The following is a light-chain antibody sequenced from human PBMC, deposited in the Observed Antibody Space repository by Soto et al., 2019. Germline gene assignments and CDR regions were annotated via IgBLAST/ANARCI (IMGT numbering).Light chain of an antibody. J-gene: IGLJ3*02. Sequence: QSALTQPPSVSGAPGQRVTISCTGSSSNIGAGYDVHWYQQLPGTAPKLLIYGNSNRPSGVPDRFSDSKSGTSASLAITGLQAEDEADYYCQSYDSSLSGWVFGGGTKLTVL. V-gene: IGLV1-40*01. CDR2: GNS. CDR1: SSNIGAGYD. CDR3: QSYDSSLSGWV.